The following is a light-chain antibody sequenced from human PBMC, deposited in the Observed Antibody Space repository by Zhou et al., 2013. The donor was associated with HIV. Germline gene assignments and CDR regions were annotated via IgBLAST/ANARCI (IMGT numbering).Light chain of an antibody. CDR1: QDISSY. Sequence: DIQLTQSPPILSASVGDRVIITCRASQDISSYLGWYQQKPGKAPKLLIYAASILPSGVPSRFSGSRSGTEFTLTISSLQPEDFATYYCLQVNSYPYTFAQGTMVDIK. J-gene: IGKJ2*01. V-gene: IGKV1-9*01. CDR2: AAS. CDR3: LQVNSYPYT.